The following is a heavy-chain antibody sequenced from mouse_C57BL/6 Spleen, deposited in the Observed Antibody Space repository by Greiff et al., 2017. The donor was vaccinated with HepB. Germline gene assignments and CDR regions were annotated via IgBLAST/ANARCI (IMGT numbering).Heavy chain of an antibody. J-gene: IGHJ3*01. CDR2: IDPYSGGT. CDR3: AREGDSWFAY. CDR1: GYTFTSYW. D-gene: IGHD3-3*01. V-gene: IGHV1-72*01. Sequence: QVQLQQPGAELVKPGASVKLSCKASGYTFTSYWMHWVKQRPGRGLEWIGRIDPYSGGTKYNEKFKSKATLTVDKPSSTAYMQLSSLTSEDSAVYYCAREGDSWFAYWGQGTLVTVSA.